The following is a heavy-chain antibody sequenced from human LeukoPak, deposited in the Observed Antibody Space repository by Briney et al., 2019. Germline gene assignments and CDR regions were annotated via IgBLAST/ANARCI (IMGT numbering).Heavy chain of an antibody. D-gene: IGHD6-19*01. CDR2: INHSGST. CDR3: ARHRGQWLVRYFDY. CDR1: GGSFSGYY. Sequence: PSETLSLTCAVYGGSFSGYYWSWIRQPPGKGLGWIGEINHSGSTNYNPSLKSRVTISVDTSKNQFSLKLSSVTAANTAVYYCARHRGQWLVRYFDYWGQGTLVTVSS. V-gene: IGHV4-34*01. J-gene: IGHJ4*02.